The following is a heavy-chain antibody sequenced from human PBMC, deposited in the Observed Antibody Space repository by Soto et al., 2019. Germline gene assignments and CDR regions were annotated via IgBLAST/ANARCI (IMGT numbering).Heavy chain of an antibody. CDR1: GGSISSPNFY. CDR3: AKAVAGDWYFDL. CDR2: IYYNGTT. J-gene: IGHJ2*01. V-gene: IGHV4-31*03. Sequence: PSETLSLTCTVSGGSISSPNFYWSWIRQHPGKGLEWIGHIYYNGTTYYNPTLKSRVSISVDTSKNQFSLKLSSVTAADTAVYYCAKAVAGDWYFDLSGRGTLVTVSS. D-gene: IGHD6-19*01.